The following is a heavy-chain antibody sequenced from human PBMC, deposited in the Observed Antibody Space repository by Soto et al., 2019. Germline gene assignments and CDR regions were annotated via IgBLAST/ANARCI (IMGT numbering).Heavy chain of an antibody. CDR2: ISGSGGST. D-gene: IGHD1-26*01. J-gene: IGHJ5*02. Sequence: GGSLRLSCAASGFTFSSYAMSWVRQAPGKGLEWVSAISGSGGSTYYADSVKGRFTISRDNSKNTLYLQMNSLRAEDTAVYYCAKDRGGSYSHVGWFEPWGQGTLVTVSS. CDR1: GFTFSSYA. V-gene: IGHV3-23*01. CDR3: AKDRGGSYSHVGWFEP.